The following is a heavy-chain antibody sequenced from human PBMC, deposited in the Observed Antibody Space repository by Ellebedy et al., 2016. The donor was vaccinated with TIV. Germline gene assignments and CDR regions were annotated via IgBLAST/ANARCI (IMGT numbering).Heavy chain of an antibody. CDR2: ISDDGNKK. Sequence: GESLKISCAASGFTFRNYAMHWVRQAPRKGLEWLAVISDDGNKKYYIDSLKCRFTISRDNSKNTLYLEMHSLRADDTAMYFCSRGHTSVWYADWFDPWGQGTLVTVSS. CDR3: SRGHTSVWYADWFDP. D-gene: IGHD6-19*01. CDR1: GFTFRNYA. V-gene: IGHV3-30-3*01. J-gene: IGHJ5*02.